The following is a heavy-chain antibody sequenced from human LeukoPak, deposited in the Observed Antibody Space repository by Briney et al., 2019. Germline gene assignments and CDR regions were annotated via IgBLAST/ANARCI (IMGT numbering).Heavy chain of an antibody. D-gene: IGHD2-15*01. CDR1: GFTFTSSA. Sequence: SVKVSCKASGFTFTSSAVQWVRQARGQRLEWIGWIVVGSGNTNYAQKFQERVTITRDMSTGTAYMELSSLRSEDTAVYYCAAGPRYCSGGSCYSGGFYYGMDVWGQGTTVTVSS. CDR2: IVVGSGNT. CDR3: AAGPRYCSGGSCYSGGFYYGMDV. V-gene: IGHV1-58*01. J-gene: IGHJ6*02.